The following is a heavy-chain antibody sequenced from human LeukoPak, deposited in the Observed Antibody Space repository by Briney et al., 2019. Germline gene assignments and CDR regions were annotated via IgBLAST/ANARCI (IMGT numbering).Heavy chain of an antibody. Sequence: QAGGSLRLSCAASGFTYSHYGMHWVRQAPGKGLEWVAVIWSDGTEKYYGDAVKGRFTISRDNSRNTLYLQMNSLRGEDTAVYYCAKDAQRGFDYSNSLEYWGQGTLVTVSS. CDR1: GFTYSHYG. J-gene: IGHJ4*02. D-gene: IGHD4-11*01. V-gene: IGHV3-33*06. CDR3: AKDAQRGFDYSNSLEY. CDR2: IWSDGTEK.